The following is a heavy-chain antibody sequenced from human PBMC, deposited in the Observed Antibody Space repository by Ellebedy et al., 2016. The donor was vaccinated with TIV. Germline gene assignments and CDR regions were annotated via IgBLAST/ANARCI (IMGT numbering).Heavy chain of an antibody. V-gene: IGHV4-34*01. CDR3: ARAVFGTKFDF. Sequence: MPGGSLRLSCAVYGGAFSGNYWSWIRQPPGKGLEWIGTFNHSGSTNYNPSLKSRVTISVDTSKNKLSLKLSSVTAADTAVYYCARAVFGTKFDFWGQGTLVTVSS. J-gene: IGHJ4*02. D-gene: IGHD1-14*01. CDR2: FNHSGST. CDR1: GGAFSGNY.